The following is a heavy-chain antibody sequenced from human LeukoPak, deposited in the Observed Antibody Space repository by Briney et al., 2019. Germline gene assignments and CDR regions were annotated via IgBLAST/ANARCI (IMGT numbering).Heavy chain of an antibody. J-gene: IGHJ4*02. CDR1: GYTLTELS. D-gene: IGHD2-15*01. Sequence: ASVKVSCKVSGYTLTELSMHWVRQAPGKGLEGMGGFDPEDGETIYAQKFQGRVTMTEDTSTDTAYMELSSLRSEDTAVYYCATELIISADSNYWGQGTLVTVSS. V-gene: IGHV1-24*01. CDR2: FDPEDGET. CDR3: ATELIISADSNY.